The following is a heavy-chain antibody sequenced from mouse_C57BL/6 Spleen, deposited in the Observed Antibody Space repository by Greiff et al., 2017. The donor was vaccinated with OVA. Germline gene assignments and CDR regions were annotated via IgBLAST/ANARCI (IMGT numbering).Heavy chain of an antibody. CDR2: INPNNGGT. D-gene: IGHD1-1*01. CDR3: ARKYYGSRGSWFAY. V-gene: IGHV1-22*01. CDR1: GFTFTDYN. J-gene: IGHJ3*01. Sequence: VKLQQSGPELVKPGASVKMSCKASGFTFTDYNMHWVKQSHGKSLEWIGYINPNNGGTSYKQKFKGKATLTVNKDSSTDYLELRSLTSEDSAVYYSARKYYGSRGSWFAYWGQGTLVTVSA.